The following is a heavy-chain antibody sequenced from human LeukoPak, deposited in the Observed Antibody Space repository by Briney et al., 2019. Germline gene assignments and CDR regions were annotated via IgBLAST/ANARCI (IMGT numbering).Heavy chain of an antibody. CDR1: GFTFSDYY. Sequence: GGSLRLSCAASGFTFSDYYMSWIRQAPGKGLEWVSYISSSGSTIYYADSVKGRFTVSRDNAKNSLYLQMNSQRAEDTAVYYCARSCSGGTCNFPKFEPWGQGTLVTVSS. V-gene: IGHV3-11*04. CDR3: ARSCSGGTCNFPKFEP. CDR2: ISSSGSTI. J-gene: IGHJ5*02. D-gene: IGHD2-15*01.